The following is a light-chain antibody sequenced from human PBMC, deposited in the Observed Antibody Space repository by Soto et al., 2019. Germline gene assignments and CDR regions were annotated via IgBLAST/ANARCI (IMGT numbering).Light chain of an antibody. J-gene: IGKJ4*01. CDR1: QSVSSC. CDR2: DAS. Sequence: EIVMTQSPSTLSFSLGERVTITCRASQSVSSCLAWYQQKPGQAPRLLIYDASNRATGIPDRFSGSGSGTDFTLTISRLQPEDFAVYFCQQYGSSPRTFGRGTKVDIK. CDR3: QQYGSSPRT. V-gene: IGKV3-20*01.